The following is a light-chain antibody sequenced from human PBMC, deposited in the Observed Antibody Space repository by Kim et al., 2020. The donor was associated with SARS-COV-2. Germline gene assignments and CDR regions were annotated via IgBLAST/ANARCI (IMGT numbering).Light chain of an antibody. J-gene: IGKJ2*03. CDR3: QQYDTSPGS. Sequence: LAPGQRATLACRASQSGGSNYLAWFQHKPGQAPRLLIYGASTKATGIPDRFSGSGSGTDFTLTISRLEPEDFAVYYCQQYDTSPGSFGQGTKLEIK. CDR2: GAS. CDR1: QSGGSNY. V-gene: IGKV3-20*01.